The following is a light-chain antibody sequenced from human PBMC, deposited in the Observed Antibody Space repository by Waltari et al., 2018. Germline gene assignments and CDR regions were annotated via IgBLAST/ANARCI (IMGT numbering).Light chain of an antibody. CDR1: SSDVGDY. J-gene: IGLJ2*01. CDR3: SSYAGSNNLV. CDR2: EVT. V-gene: IGLV2-8*01. Sequence: QSALTPPPSASGSPGQSVTISCPGTSSDVGDYVSWYQQHPGKAPKLMISEVTKRPSGVPDRFSGSKSGNTASLTVSGLQAEDEADYYCSSYAGSNNLVFGGGTKLTVL.